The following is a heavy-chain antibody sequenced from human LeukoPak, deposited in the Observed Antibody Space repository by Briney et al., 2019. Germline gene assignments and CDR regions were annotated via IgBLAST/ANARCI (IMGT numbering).Heavy chain of an antibody. Sequence: GASVKVSCKASGYTFTSYGISWVRQAPGQGLEWMGWISACNGNTNYAQKLQGRVTMTTDTSTSTAYMELRSLRSDDTAVYYCARDLRRYSSGWSSYWYFDLWGRGTLVTVSS. V-gene: IGHV1-18*01. CDR2: ISACNGNT. J-gene: IGHJ2*01. CDR3: ARDLRRYSSGWSSYWYFDL. D-gene: IGHD6-19*01. CDR1: GYTFTSYG.